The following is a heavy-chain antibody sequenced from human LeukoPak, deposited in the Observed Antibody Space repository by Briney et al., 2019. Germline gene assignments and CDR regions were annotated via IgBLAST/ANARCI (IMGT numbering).Heavy chain of an antibody. J-gene: IGHJ5*02. CDR1: GYTLTELS. V-gene: IGHV1-24*01. CDR3: ARDRGWFDP. Sequence: ASVKVSCKVSGYTLTELSMHWVRQAPGKGLEWMGGFDPEDGETIYAQKLQGRVTMTTDTSTSTAYMELRSLRSDDTAVYYCARDRGWFDPWGQGTLVTVSS. CDR2: FDPEDGET.